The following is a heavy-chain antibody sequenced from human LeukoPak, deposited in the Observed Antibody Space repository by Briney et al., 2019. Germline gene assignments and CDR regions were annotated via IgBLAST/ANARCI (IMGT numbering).Heavy chain of an antibody. CDR3: ARIPFYCSGGSCYAHFDY. CDR1: GGSISSYY. V-gene: IGHV4-59*01. D-gene: IGHD2-15*01. J-gene: IGHJ4*02. Sequence: PSETLSLTCTVSGGSISSYYWSWIRQPPGKGLEWIGYIYYSGSTNYNPSLKSRVTISVDTSKNQFSLKLSSVTAADTAVYYCARIPFYCSGGSCYAHFDYWGQGTLVTVSS. CDR2: IYYSGST.